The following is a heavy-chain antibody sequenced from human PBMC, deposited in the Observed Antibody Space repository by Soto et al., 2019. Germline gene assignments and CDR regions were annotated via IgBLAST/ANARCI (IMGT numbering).Heavy chain of an antibody. D-gene: IGHD5-18*01. CDR3: TRNGYVAVDY. CDR1: GFTFRSYS. CDR2: ISGSSSTT. V-gene: IGHV3-48*02. J-gene: IGHJ4*02. Sequence: EVELVESGGNLVQPGGSLRLSCAASGFTFRSYSMNWVRQAPGKGLEWVSYISGSSSTTYYADSVKGRVTISRDNAKNSLYLQMNSLRDEDTAVYYCTRNGYVAVDYWGQGTLVTVSS.